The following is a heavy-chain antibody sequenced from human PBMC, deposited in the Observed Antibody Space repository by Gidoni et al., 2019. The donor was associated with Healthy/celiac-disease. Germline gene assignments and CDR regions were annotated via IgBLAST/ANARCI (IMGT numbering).Heavy chain of an antibody. D-gene: IGHD6-6*01. CDR2: INHSGST. CDR1: GGSFRGYY. Sequence: QVQLQQWGAGLLKPSETLSLTCAVYGGSFRGYYWSWIRQPPGKGLEWIGEINHSGSTNYNPSLKSRVTISVDTSKNQFSLKLSSVTAADTAVYYCARVPPLRIAARPAGFDYWGQGTLVTVSS. J-gene: IGHJ4*02. V-gene: IGHV4-34*01. CDR3: ARVPPLRIAARPAGFDY.